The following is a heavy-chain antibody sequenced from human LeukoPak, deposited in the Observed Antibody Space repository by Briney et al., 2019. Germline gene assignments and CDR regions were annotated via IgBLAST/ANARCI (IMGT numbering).Heavy chain of an antibody. J-gene: IGHJ4*02. D-gene: IGHD2-2*01. CDR2: IYPADSDI. Sequence: LGESLKISCKGSGYDFANFWISWVRQMPGKGLEWMGVIYPADSDIRYSPSFQGQVTISADKSISTAYLQWSSLKASDTAMYYCARHFRGSSTTCCGYWGQGTLVTVSS. CDR1: GYDFANFW. V-gene: IGHV5-51*01. CDR3: ARHFRGSSTTCCGY.